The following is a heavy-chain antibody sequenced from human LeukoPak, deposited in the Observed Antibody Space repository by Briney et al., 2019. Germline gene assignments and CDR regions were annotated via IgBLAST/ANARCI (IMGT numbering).Heavy chain of an antibody. CDR2: IYPGDSDT. J-gene: IGHJ4*02. Sequence: GESLKISCKGSGYSFPNYCIGWVRQMPGKGLEWMGIIYPGDSDTRYSPSFQGQVTISADKFLSTAYLQWSSLEASDNATYYCARRDSGFEFFAYWGQGTLVTVSS. CDR3: ARRDSGFEFFAY. D-gene: IGHD5-12*01. V-gene: IGHV5-51*01. CDR1: GYSFPNYC.